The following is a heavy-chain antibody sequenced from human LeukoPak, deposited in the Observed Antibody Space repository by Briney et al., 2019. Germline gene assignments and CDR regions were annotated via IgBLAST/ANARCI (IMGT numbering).Heavy chain of an antibody. D-gene: IGHD6-19*01. Sequence: SETLSLTCTVSGGSISSYYWSWIRQPAGKGLEWIGYIYYSGSTNYNPSLKSRVTISVDTSKNQFSLKLSSVTAADTAVYYCAALRRIAVAGTVTGYSDLWGRGTLVTVSS. J-gene: IGHJ2*01. CDR1: GGSISSYY. CDR2: IYYSGST. V-gene: IGHV4-59*01. CDR3: AALRRIAVAGTVTGYSDL.